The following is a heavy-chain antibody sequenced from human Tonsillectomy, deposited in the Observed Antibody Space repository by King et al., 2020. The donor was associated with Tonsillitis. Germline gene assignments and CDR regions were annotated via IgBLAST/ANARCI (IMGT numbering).Heavy chain of an antibody. CDR2: ISYDGSNK. CDR1: GFTFSSYA. V-gene: IGHV3-30*01. J-gene: IGHJ3*02. D-gene: IGHD2-15*01. CDR3: ARAFLGGSWGDAFDI. Sequence: VQLVESGGGVVQPGRSLRLSCAASGFTFSSYAMHWVRQAPGKGLEWVAVISYDGSNKYYADSVKGRFTISRDNSKNTLYLQMNSLRAEDTAVYYCARAFLGGSWGDAFDIWGQGTMVTVSS.